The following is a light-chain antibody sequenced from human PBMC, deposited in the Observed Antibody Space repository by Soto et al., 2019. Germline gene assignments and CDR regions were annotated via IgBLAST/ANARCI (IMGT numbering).Light chain of an antibody. CDR1: QNIRTY. J-gene: IGKJ4*01. CDR2: DAS. CDR3: QQSYSTPLT. Sequence: DIQMTQSPSSLSASVGDRVTVTCRASQNIRTYLNWYQQKPGKAPKILIYDASSLQSGVPSRFSGSGSGTDFTLTISRLQPEDFATYYCQQSYSTPLTFGGGTKVEIK. V-gene: IGKV1-39*01.